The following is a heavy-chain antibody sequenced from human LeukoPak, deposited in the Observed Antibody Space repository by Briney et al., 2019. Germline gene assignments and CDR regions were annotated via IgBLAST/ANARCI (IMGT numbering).Heavy chain of an antibody. CDR1: GSTFSGYW. Sequence: PGGSLRLSCAASGSTFSGYWMNWVRQVPGKWQEWVANIKQDGSEKYYVDSVKGRFTISRDNAKNSLYLQLNSLRAEDTAVYYCAGGTGWLIDYWGQGTLVTVSS. CDR3: AGGTGWLIDY. J-gene: IGHJ4*02. CDR2: IKQDGSEK. D-gene: IGHD6-19*01. V-gene: IGHV3-7*04.